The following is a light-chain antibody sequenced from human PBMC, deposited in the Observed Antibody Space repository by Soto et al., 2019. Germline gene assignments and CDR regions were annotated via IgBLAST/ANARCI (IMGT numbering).Light chain of an antibody. Sequence: EIVLTQSPGTLSLSPGERATLSCRASQSVSSSYLAWYQQKPGQAPRLLIYGASSRATGIPDRFSGSGSGTDFPLTISRLEPEDFAVYYCQQYDTSPRYTFGQGTKLEIK. CDR2: GAS. J-gene: IGKJ2*01. CDR3: QQYDTSPRYT. V-gene: IGKV3-20*01. CDR1: QSVSSSY.